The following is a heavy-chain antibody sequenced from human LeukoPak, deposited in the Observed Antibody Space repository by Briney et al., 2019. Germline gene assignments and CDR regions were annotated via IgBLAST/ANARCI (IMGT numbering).Heavy chain of an antibody. V-gene: IGHV3-21*01. CDR2: ISSSSSYI. CDR1: GFTFSSYS. Sequence: PGGSLRLSCAASGFTFSSYSMNWVRQAPGKGLEWVSSISSSSSYIYYADSVKGRFTISRDNAKNSLYLQMNSLRAEDTAVYYCVKSSGYSGYDHGDYWGQGTMVTVSS. J-gene: IGHJ4*02. D-gene: IGHD5-12*01. CDR3: VKSSGYSGYDHGDY.